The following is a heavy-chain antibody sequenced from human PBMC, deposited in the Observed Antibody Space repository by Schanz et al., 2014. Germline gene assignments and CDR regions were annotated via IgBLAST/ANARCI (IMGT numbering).Heavy chain of an antibody. Sequence: VQLVESGGGLVQSGGSLRLSCVASGFTFRDYYMSWIRQAPGQGLEWVSYISGNGYTTYTADSMKGRFTISRDNAKNSLYLQMHSLRPEDTAVYYCARRRWDTLYVGYYFDYWGQGTLVTVSS. J-gene: IGHJ4*02. V-gene: IGHV3-11*01. D-gene: IGHD1-26*01. CDR2: ISGNGYTT. CDR3: ARRRWDTLYVGYYFDY. CDR1: GFTFRDYY.